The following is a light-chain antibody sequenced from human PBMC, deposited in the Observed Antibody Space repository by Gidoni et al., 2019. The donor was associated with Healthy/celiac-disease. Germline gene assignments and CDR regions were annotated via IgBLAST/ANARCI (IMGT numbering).Light chain of an antibody. V-gene: IGKV4-1*01. CDR3: QQCYSTLWT. Sequence: SLGGRATINCKSSQSVLYSSNNKNYLAWYQQKPGQPPKLLIYWASTRESGVPDRFSGSGSGTDFTLTISSLQAEDVAVYYCQQCYSTLWTFGQGTKVEIK. CDR1: QSVLYSSNNKNY. CDR2: WAS. J-gene: IGKJ1*01.